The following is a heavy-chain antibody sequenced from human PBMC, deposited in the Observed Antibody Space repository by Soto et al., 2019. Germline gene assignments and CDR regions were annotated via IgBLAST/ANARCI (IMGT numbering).Heavy chain of an antibody. CDR3: ARVSSKWAYFDY. J-gene: IGHJ4*02. Sequence: GGSLRLSCAASGFTFSDHYMDWVRQAPGKGLEWDGRIRNKANSYTTEYAASVKGRFTISRDDSKKSLYLQMNSLKTEDTAVYYCARVSSKWAYFDYWGQGT. V-gene: IGHV3-72*01. CDR1: GFTFSDHY. CDR2: IRNKANSYTT. D-gene: IGHD1-26*01.